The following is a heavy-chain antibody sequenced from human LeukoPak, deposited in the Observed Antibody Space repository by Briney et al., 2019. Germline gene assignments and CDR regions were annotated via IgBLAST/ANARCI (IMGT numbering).Heavy chain of an antibody. J-gene: IGHJ4*02. CDR3: ARERDVIGVDY. Sequence: SETLSLTCTVSGGSISSSSYYWGWIRQPPGKGLEWIGSIYYSGSTYYNPSLKSRVTISVDTSKNQFSLKLSSVTAADTAVYYCARERDVIGVDYWGQGTLVTVSS. V-gene: IGHV4-39*07. D-gene: IGHD5-24*01. CDR2: IYYSGST. CDR1: GGSISSSSYY.